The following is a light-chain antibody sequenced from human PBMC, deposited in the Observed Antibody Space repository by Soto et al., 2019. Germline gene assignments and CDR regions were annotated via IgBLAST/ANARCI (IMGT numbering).Light chain of an antibody. CDR1: SSDVGGHNQ. CDR2: EVS. CDR3: SSYAGSMNLI. Sequence: QSVLTQPPSASGSPGQSVTISCTGSSSDVGGHNQVSWYQQHPGKAPKLMIYEVSKRPSGVPDRFSGSKSVNTASLTVSGLQAEDEADYYCSSYAGSMNLIFGGGTKLTVL. J-gene: IGLJ2*01. V-gene: IGLV2-8*01.